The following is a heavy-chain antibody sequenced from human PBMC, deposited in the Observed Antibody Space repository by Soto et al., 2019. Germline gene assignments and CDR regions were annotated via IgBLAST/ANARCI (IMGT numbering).Heavy chain of an antibody. Sequence: GASVNVSCTAPGCTFSIYTISWVRKAPGQGLEWMGRIIPILGIANYAQKFQGRVTITADKSTSTAYMELSSLRSEDTAVYYCARLDVVDPHPNTNWFDPWGQGTRVTVSS. D-gene: IGHD2-15*01. CDR2: IIPILGIA. CDR3: ARLDVVDPHPNTNWFDP. V-gene: IGHV1-69*02. J-gene: IGHJ5*02. CDR1: GCTFSIYT.